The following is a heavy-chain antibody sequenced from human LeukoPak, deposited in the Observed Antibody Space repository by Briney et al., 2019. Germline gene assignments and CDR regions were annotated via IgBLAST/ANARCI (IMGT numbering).Heavy chain of an antibody. J-gene: IGHJ4*02. CDR2: INPSGGST. CDR3: ARAHGYCSSTSCYSYDY. V-gene: IGHV1-46*01. D-gene: IGHD2-2*03. CDR1: GYTFTNYY. Sequence: ASVKVSCKASGYTFTNYYIHWVRQAPGQGLEWMGLINPSGGSTSYGQKFQGRLTMTRDTSTSTVYMELSSLRSEDTAVYYCARAHGYCSSTSCYSYDYWGQGTLVTVSS.